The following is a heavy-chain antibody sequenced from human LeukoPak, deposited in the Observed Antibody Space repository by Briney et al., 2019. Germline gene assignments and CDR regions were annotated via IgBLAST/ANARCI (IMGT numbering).Heavy chain of an antibody. J-gene: IGHJ4*02. V-gene: IGHV4-59*08. Sequence: SEALSLTCTVSGGSISSYYWSWIRQPPGKGLEWIGYIYYSGSTNYNPSLKSRVTISVDTSKNQFSLKLSSVTAADTAVYYCAGRTMVRGVIADYWGQGTLVTVSS. CDR2: IYYSGST. D-gene: IGHD3-10*01. CDR3: AGRTMVRGVIADY. CDR1: GGSISSYY.